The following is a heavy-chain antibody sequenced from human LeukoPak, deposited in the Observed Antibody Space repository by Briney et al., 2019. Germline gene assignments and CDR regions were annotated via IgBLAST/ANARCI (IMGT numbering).Heavy chain of an antibody. CDR2: INSDGSST. V-gene: IGHV3-74*01. J-gene: IGHJ4*02. CDR1: GFTSISYW. D-gene: IGHD5-12*01. Sequence: PGGSLRLSCAASGFTSISYWMHWVRQAPGKGLVWVSRINSDGSSTSYADSVKGRFTISRDNAKNTLYLQMNSLRAEDTAMYYCARDRSGYSGSYPGYWGQGTLVTVSS. CDR3: ARDRSGYSGSYPGY.